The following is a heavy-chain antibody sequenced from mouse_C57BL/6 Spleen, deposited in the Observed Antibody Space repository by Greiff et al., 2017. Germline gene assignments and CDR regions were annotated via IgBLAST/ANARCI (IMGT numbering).Heavy chain of an antibody. CDR1: GYSITSGSF. J-gene: IGHJ2*01. CDR3: AREDNGQTDYYDY. D-gene: IGHD1-2*01. CDR2: ISYDGSN. V-gene: IGHV3-6*01. Sequence: VQLLESGPGLAKPSQSLSLTCSVSGYSITSGSFWNWIRQFPGNKLEWMGYISYDGSNNYNPSLKNRNSITRDTSKNQFFLTLNSETTENTATYDGAREDNGQTDYYDYWGQGTTLTVSS.